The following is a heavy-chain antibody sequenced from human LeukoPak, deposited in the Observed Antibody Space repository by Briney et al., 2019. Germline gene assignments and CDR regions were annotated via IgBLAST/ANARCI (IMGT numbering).Heavy chain of an antibody. CDR3: ARGGNYFRFDP. D-gene: IGHD1-26*01. CDR1: GYTFTGYY. CDR2: ISAYNGNT. J-gene: IGHJ5*02. Sequence: GASVKVSCKASGYTFTGYYIHWVRQAPGQGLEWMGWISAYNGNTNYAQKLQGRVTMTTDTSTATAYMELRSLRSDDTAVYYCARGGNYFRFDPWGQGTLVTVSS. V-gene: IGHV1-18*04.